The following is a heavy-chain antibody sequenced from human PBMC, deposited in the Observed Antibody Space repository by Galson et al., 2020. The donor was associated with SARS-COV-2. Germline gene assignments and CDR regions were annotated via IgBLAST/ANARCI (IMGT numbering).Heavy chain of an antibody. CDR1: GGSISSGPYY. Sequence: SETLSLTCTVSGGSISSGPYYWSWLRQPTGQGLEWLGRIYKSANTDYNPPLKSQVTISIDTSKNQFSLKLTSATAAATAEYYCARGNSPCVTIIGGIVGTWGMDVWGQGTTVTVSS. CDR3: ARGNSPCVTIIGGIVGTWGMDV. CDR2: IYKSANT. D-gene: IGHD3-3*01. V-gene: IGHV4-61*02. J-gene: IGHJ6*02.